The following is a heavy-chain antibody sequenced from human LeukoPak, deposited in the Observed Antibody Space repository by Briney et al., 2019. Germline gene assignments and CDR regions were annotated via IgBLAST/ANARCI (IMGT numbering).Heavy chain of an antibody. J-gene: IGHJ4*02. CDR3: ARDQSWLPDY. D-gene: IGHD5-12*01. V-gene: IGHV3-48*03. Sequence: GGSLRLSCAASGLTFSSHDMNWVRQAPGKGLEWVSYINTNGRTIQYADSVKGRFTISRDNAQNSLFLQMNSLRAEDTAVYYCARDQSWLPDYWGQGTLVTVSS. CDR1: GLTFSSHD. CDR2: INTNGRTI.